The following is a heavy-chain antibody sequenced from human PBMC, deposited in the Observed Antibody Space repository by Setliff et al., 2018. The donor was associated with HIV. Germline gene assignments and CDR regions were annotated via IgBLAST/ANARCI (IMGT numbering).Heavy chain of an antibody. J-gene: IGHJ6*03. D-gene: IGHD2-8*02. CDR2: IQHSGRT. CDR3: ARVSSTYWYSIFRNYYYHMDV. Sequence: PSETLSLTCAVYGGSFSGYCWSWIRQPPGKGLEWIGEIQHSGRTNYNPSPKSRVTTSVDTSKNQFSLRLSSVTAADTAVYYCARVSSTYWYSIFRNYYYHMDVWGKGTTVTVSS. CDR1: GGSFSGYC. V-gene: IGHV4-34*01.